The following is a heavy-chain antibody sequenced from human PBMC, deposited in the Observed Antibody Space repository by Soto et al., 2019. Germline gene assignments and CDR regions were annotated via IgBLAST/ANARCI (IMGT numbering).Heavy chain of an antibody. V-gene: IGHV1-69*02. D-gene: IGHD3-16*02. CDR1: GATFRSYT. J-gene: IGHJ3*02. Sequence: GAPVKVSCKASGATFRSYTISWVRQTPGHGLEWMGRIIPILGIANYAQKFQGRVTITADKSTSTAYMELSSLRSEDTAVYYCASYRRRHVVHHDVFDIRGQGTMVPVSS. CDR3: ASYRRRHVVHHDVFDI. CDR2: IIPILGIA.